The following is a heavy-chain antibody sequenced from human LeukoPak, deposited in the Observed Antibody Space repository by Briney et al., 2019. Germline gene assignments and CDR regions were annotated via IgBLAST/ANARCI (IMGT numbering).Heavy chain of an antibody. D-gene: IGHD2-2*01. CDR2: IIPIFGTA. CDR1: GGTFSSYA. J-gene: IGHJ6*02. CDR3: ARDYCGSSTSCYRYYYYGMDV. Sequence: ASVKVSCKASGGTFSSYAISWVRQAPGQGLEWMGGIIPIFGTANYAQKFQGRVTITADESTSTAYMELSSLRSEDTAVYYCARDYCGSSTSCYRYYYYGMDVWGQGTTVTVSS. V-gene: IGHV1-69*13.